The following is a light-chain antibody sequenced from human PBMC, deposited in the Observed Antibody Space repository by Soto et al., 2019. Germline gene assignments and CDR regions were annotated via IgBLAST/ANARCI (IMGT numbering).Light chain of an antibody. CDR2: EVS. CDR3: SSYTSGNTLVL. CDR1: TTDIGGYKF. V-gene: IGLV2-14*01. Sequence: QSVLTQPASVSGSPGQSITISCTGTTTDIGGYKFVSWYQQYPGKAPKLIIYEVSNRPSGVPNRFSGSKSGNTASLTISGLQSEDEADYYCSSYTSGNTLVLFGGGTKVTVL. J-gene: IGLJ2*01.